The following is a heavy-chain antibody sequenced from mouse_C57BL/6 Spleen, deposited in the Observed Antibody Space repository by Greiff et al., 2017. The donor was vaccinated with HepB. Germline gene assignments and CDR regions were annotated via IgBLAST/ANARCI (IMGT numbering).Heavy chain of an antibody. Sequence: EVQLVESGGGLVQPGGSLKLSCAASGFTFSDYYMYWVRQTPEKRLEWVAYISNGGGSTYYPDTVKGRFTISRDNAKNTLYLQMSRLKSEDTAMYYCAFPRLRRGDYYAMDYWGQGTSVTVSS. D-gene: IGHD2-4*01. CDR1: GFTFSDYY. J-gene: IGHJ4*01. CDR2: ISNGGGST. CDR3: AFPRLRRGDYYAMDY. V-gene: IGHV5-12*01.